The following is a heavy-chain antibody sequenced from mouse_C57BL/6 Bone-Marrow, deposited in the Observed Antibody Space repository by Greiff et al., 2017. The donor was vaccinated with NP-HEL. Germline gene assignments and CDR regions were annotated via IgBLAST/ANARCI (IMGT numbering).Heavy chain of an antibody. V-gene: IGHV1-54*01. CDR1: GYAFTNYL. Sequence: VQLQESGAELVRPGTSVKVSCKASGYAFTNYLIEWVKQRPGQGLEWIGVINPGSGGTNYNEKFKGKATLTADKSSSTAYMQLSSLTSEDSAVYFCAREGTARGYFDVWGTGTTVTVSS. CDR2: INPGSGGT. CDR3: AREGTARGYFDV. J-gene: IGHJ1*03. D-gene: IGHD1-2*01.